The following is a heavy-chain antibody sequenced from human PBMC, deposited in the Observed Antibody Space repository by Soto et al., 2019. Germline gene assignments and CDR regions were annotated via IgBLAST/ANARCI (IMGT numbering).Heavy chain of an antibody. V-gene: IGHV3-43*01. CDR3: AKVGPAAAGTHEYFQH. J-gene: IGHJ1*01. Sequence: GGSLRLSCAASGFTFDDYTMHWVRQAPGKGLEWVSLISWDGCSTYYADSVKGRFTISRDNSKNSLYLQMNSLRTEDTALYYCAKVGPAAAGTHEYFQHWGQGTLVTVSS. CDR2: ISWDGCST. D-gene: IGHD6-13*01. CDR1: GFTFDDYT.